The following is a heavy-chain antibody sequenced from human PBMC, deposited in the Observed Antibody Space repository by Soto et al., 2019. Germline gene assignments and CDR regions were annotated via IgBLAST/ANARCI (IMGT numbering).Heavy chain of an antibody. CDR3: AREGPIVVVPAAPRYFDY. CDR1: VGSISSGDYY. J-gene: IGHJ4*02. V-gene: IGHV4-30-4*01. CDR2: IYYSGST. Sequence: TLSLTCTVSVGSISSGDYYWSWIRQPPGKGLEWIGYIYYSGSTYYNPSLKSRVTISVDTSKNQFSLKLSSVTAADTAVYYCAREGPIVVVPAAPRYFDYWGQGTLVTVSS. D-gene: IGHD2-2*01.